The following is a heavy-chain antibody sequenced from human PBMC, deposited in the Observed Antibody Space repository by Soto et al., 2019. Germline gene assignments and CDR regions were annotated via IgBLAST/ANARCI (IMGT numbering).Heavy chain of an antibody. CDR3: ARQYYYDSSGYHPNLDY. CDR1: GYTFTSYG. Sequence: ASVKVSCKASGYTFTSYGISWVRQAPGQGLEWVGWISAYNGNTNYAQKLQGRVTMTTDTSTSTAYMELRSLRSDDTAVYYCARQYYYDSSGYHPNLDYWRQGTLVTVSS. CDR2: ISAYNGNT. D-gene: IGHD3-22*01. J-gene: IGHJ4*02. V-gene: IGHV1-18*01.